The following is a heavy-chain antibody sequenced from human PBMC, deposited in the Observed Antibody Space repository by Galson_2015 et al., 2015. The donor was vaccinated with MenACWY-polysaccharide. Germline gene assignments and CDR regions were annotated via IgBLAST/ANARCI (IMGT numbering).Heavy chain of an antibody. D-gene: IGHD3-10*01. CDR1: GFSFSAYA. J-gene: IGHJ4*02. CDR2: ISGSGGIT. V-gene: IGHV3-23*01. Sequence: SLRLSCAASGFSFSAYAMSWVRQAPGKGLEWVSSISGSGGITYYADSVKGRFSISRDISKNTLDLQMNSLRAEDTAVYYCAKDTMVRGLFDYWGQGTLVTVSS. CDR3: AKDTMVRGLFDY.